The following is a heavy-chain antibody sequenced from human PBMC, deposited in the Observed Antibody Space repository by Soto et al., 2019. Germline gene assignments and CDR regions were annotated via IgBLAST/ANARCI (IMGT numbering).Heavy chain of an antibody. D-gene: IGHD1-26*01. Sequence: QVQLVESGGGVVQPGRSLRLSCAASGFTFSSYAMHWVRQAPGKGLEWVAVISYDGSNKYYADSVKGIFTISRDNSKNTLYLQMNSLRAEDTAVYYCARDGEGAYYYGMDVWGQGTTVTVSS. V-gene: IGHV3-30-3*01. CDR3: ARDGEGAYYYGMDV. CDR1: GFTFSSYA. J-gene: IGHJ6*02. CDR2: ISYDGSNK.